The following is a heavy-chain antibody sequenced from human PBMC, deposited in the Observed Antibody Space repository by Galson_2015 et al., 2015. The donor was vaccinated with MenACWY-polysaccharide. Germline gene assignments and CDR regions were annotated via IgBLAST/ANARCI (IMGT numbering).Heavy chain of an antibody. CDR3: ARDHSTAFDY. CDR2: IYTSGST. D-gene: IGHD1-14*01. V-gene: IGHV4-4*07. Sequence: ETLSLTCTVSGGSIRSYYWSWVRQPAGKGLEWIGRIYTSGSTNYNPSLKSRVTMSVDTSKNQFSLKLSSVTAADTAVYFCARDHSTAFDYWGQGTLVTVSS. J-gene: IGHJ4*02. CDR1: GGSIRSYY.